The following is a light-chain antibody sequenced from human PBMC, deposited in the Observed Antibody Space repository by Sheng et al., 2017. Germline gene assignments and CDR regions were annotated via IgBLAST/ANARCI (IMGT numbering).Light chain of an antibody. CDR3: QESYTTHRT. J-gene: IGKJ1*01. CDR1: QSIRSH. CDR2: AAS. V-gene: IGKV1-39*01. Sequence: DIQMTQSPSSLSASVGDRVTITCRASQSIRSHLNWFQQKSGKAPKLLIYAASTLHSGVPSRFSGSGSGTDFTLTISSLQPEDFASYYCQESYTTHRTFGQGTKVEIK.